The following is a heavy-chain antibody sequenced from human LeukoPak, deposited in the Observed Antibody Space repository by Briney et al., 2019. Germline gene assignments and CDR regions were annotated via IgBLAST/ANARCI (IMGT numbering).Heavy chain of an antibody. Sequence: GGSLRLSCAASGFTFSSYWMSWVRQAPGKGLEWVANIKQDGSEKYYVDSVKGRFTISSDNAKNSLYLQMNSLRAEDTAVYYCARSDSGSYHYGMDVWGQGTTVTVSS. CDR3: ARSDSGSYHYGMDV. V-gene: IGHV3-7*01. J-gene: IGHJ6*02. D-gene: IGHD1-26*01. CDR2: IKQDGSEK. CDR1: GFTFSSYW.